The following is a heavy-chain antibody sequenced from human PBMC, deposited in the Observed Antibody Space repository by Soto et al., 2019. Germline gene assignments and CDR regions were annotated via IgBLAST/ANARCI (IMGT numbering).Heavy chain of an antibody. Sequence: EVQLVESGGGLVQPGRSLRLSCAASGFTLDDYAMHWVRQAPGKGLEWVSGISWNSGSIGYADSVKGRFTISRDNAKNSLYLQMSSLRAEDTSLYYCAKVSRDFCSGYQEYYFDYGGQGTLVTVSS. V-gene: IGHV3-9*01. CDR1: GFTLDDYA. CDR3: AKVSRDFCSGYQEYYFDY. D-gene: IGHD3-3*01. CDR2: ISWNSGSI. J-gene: IGHJ4*02.